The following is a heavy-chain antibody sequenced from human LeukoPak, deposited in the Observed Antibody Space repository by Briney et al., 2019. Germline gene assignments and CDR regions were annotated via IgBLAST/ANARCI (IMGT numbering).Heavy chain of an antibody. Sequence: GGSLRLSCAASGFTFRIYAMSCVRQAPGKGLEWVSAVSGSDGNTFYADSVKGRFTISRDNSKNTLSLQMNSLRAEDTALYYCAKDSSVPYGITDWGQGTLVTVSS. J-gene: IGHJ4*02. V-gene: IGHV3-23*01. D-gene: IGHD4-17*01. CDR2: VSGSDGNT. CDR3: AKDSSVPYGITD. CDR1: GFTFRIYA.